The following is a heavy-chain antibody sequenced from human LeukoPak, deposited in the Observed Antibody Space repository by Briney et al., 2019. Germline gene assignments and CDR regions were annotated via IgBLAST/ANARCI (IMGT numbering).Heavy chain of an antibody. D-gene: IGHD3-10*01. J-gene: IGHJ5*02. Sequence: NPSDTLSLTCTVSGGSISSYYWSWIRQPPGKGLEWIGEINHRGGTHHNPSLKSRVTISVDTSKNQFSLKLSSVTAADTAVYYCARGARGAHYYGSGSYYKPRGSGLDPWGQGTLVTVSS. V-gene: IGHV4-34*01. CDR1: GGSISSYY. CDR3: ARGARGAHYYGSGSYYKPRGSGLDP. CDR2: INHRGGT.